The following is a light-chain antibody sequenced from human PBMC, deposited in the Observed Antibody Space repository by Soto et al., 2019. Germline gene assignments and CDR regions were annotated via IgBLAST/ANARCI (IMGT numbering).Light chain of an antibody. Sequence: EIVLTQSPGTLSLSPGERATLSCRASQSVSSSYLAWYQQKPGQAPRLLIYGASSRATGIPDRFSGSGSGKDFTLTISRLEPEDYAVYYCQQYGSSPTGTFGEGNKVEIK. CDR2: GAS. CDR3: QQYGSSPTGT. V-gene: IGKV3-20*01. CDR1: QSVSSSY. J-gene: IGKJ1*01.